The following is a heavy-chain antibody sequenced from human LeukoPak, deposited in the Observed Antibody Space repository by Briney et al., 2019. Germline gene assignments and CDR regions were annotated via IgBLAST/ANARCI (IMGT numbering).Heavy chain of an antibody. V-gene: IGHV4-34*01. CDR1: GGSFSGYY. D-gene: IGHD5-24*01. J-gene: IGHJ3*02. CDR2: INHSGST. Sequence: SETLSLTCAVYGGSFSGYYWSWIRQPPGKGLEWIGEINHSGSTNYNPSLKSRVTISVDTSKNQFSLKLSSVTAADTAVYYCARGAEMATMVAFDIWGQGTMVTVSS. CDR3: ARGAEMATMVAFDI.